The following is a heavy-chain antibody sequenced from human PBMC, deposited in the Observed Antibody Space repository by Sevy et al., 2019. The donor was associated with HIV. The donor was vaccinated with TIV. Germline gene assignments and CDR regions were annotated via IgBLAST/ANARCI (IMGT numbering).Heavy chain of an antibody. CDR3: ARDEIVATVFDY. CDR1: GGSISSGDYY. J-gene: IGHJ4*02. D-gene: IGHD5-12*01. Sequence: SETLSLTCTVSGGSISSGDYYWSWIRQPPGKGWEWVGYIYYSGSTYYNPSLKSRVTISVDTSKNQFSLKLSSVTAADTAVYYCARDEIVATVFDYWGQGTLVTVSS. V-gene: IGHV4-30-4*01. CDR2: IYYSGST.